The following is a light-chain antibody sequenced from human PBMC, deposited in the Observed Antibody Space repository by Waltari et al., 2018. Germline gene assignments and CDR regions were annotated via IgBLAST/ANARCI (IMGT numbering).Light chain of an antibody. J-gene: IGLJ2*01. CDR2: GVN. CDR3: QSYDTSLSVV. CDR1: GSNTRAGCG. Sequence: QSVLTPPPSVSGAPGQRVTISCTGSGSNTRAGCGPPWFPQIPGKAPRLLIYGVNTRPLGVPDRFFGSQSGTSASLAITGLQAEDEGDYYCQSYDTSLSVVFGGGTKLTVL. V-gene: IGLV1-40*01.